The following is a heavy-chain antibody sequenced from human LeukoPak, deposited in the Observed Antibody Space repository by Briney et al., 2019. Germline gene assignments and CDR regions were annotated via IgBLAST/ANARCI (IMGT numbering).Heavy chain of an antibody. Sequence: PGGSLTLSCAASGFTVSSNYMCWLRQAPGKGLQWVSDIYSGDTTYYADSVKGGFTISRDNSRNTLYLQMDSLRAEDTAVYYCARIRDGYNDYWGQGTLVTVSS. V-gene: IGHV3-53*01. CDR3: ARIRDGYNDY. CDR2: IYSGDTT. D-gene: IGHD5-24*01. J-gene: IGHJ4*02. CDR1: GFTVSSNY.